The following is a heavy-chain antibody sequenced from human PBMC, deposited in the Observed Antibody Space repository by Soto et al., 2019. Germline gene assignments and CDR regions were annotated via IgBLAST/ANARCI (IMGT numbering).Heavy chain of an antibody. CDR3: AKDGPGGSNWRPYYYGMDV. CDR2: ISYQGSNK. J-gene: IGHJ6*02. V-gene: IGHV3-30*18. CDR1: GFTFRSYA. D-gene: IGHD6-13*01. Sequence: GGSLRLSCAASGFTFRSYAMHWVRQAPGKGLEWVAVISYQGSNKYYADSVKGRFTVSRDDSKNTLYLEMSSLRVEDTAVYHCAKDGPGGSNWRPYYYGMDVWGQGTTVTVSS.